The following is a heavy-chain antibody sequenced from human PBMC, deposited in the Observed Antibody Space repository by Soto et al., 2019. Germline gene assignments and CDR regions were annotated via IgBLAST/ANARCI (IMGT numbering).Heavy chain of an antibody. CDR2: ISAYNGNT. J-gene: IGHJ6*03. CDR3: ARVVVVPARYYYYYMDV. Sequence: ASVKVSCKASGYTFTSYGISWVRQAPGQGLEWMGWISAYNGNTNYAQKLQGRVTMTTDTSTSTAYMELRSLRSDDTAVYYCARVVVVPARYYYYYMDVWGKGITVTVSS. CDR1: GYTFTSYG. D-gene: IGHD2-2*01. V-gene: IGHV1-18*01.